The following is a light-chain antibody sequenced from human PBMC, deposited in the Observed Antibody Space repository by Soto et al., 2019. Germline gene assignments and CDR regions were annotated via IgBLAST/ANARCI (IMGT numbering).Light chain of an antibody. V-gene: IGKV3D-20*01. Sequence: EIVLTQSPATLSLSPCERATLSCEASQSISSYLAWYQQKPGLAPRLLIYGASSRATGIPDRFSGSGSGTDFTLTISRLEPEDFAVYYCQQYGSSPKTFGQGTKVDI. CDR1: QSISSY. CDR3: QQYGSSPKT. CDR2: GAS. J-gene: IGKJ1*01.